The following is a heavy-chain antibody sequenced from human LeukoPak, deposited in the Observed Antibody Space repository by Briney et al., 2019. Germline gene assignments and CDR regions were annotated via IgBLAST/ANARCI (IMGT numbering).Heavy chain of an antibody. Sequence: PGGSLRLSCAASGFTFSSYWMSWVRQAPGKGLERVAFIRYDGSDKFYADSMKGRFTISRDNSKNTLYLQMNSLRTEDTAVYYCAKFKQKEIALVPVALYYYYMDVWGKGTTVAVSS. D-gene: IGHD2-21*01. CDR2: IRYDGSDK. CDR3: AKFKQKEIALVPVALYYYYMDV. J-gene: IGHJ6*03. V-gene: IGHV3-30*02. CDR1: GFTFSSYW.